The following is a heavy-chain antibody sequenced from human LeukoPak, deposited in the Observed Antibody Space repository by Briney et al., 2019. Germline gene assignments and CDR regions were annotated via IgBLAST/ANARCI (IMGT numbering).Heavy chain of an antibody. CDR1: GGSISSHY. CDR3: ARDGEGVSDYGDYWFDP. Sequence: SETLSLTCTVSGGSISSHYWSWIRQPPGKGLEWIGYIYYSGSTNYNPSLKSRVTISVDTSKNQFSLKLSCVTAADTAVYYCARDGEGVSDYGDYWFDPWGQGTLVTVSS. CDR2: IYYSGST. J-gene: IGHJ5*02. V-gene: IGHV4-59*11. D-gene: IGHD4-17*01.